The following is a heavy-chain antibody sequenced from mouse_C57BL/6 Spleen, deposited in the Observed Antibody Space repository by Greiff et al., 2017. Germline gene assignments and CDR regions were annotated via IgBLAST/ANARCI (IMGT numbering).Heavy chain of an antibody. Sequence: QVQLQQPGAELVRPGSSVKLSCKASGYTFTSYWMHWVKQRPGQGLEWIGVINPGSGGTNYNEKFKGKATLTADKSSSTAYMQLSSLTSEASAVYFCARGGGYYFDYWGQGTTLTVSS. J-gene: IGHJ2*01. CDR3: ARGGGYYFDY. CDR1: GYTFTSYW. CDR2: INPGSGGT. V-gene: IGHV1-54*01.